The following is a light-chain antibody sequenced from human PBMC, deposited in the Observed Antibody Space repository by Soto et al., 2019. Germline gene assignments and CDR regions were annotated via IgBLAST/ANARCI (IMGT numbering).Light chain of an antibody. CDR2: SNN. CDR1: SSNIGSNN. CDR3: AAWDDGLNGWV. J-gene: IGLJ3*02. V-gene: IGLV1-44*01. Sequence: QSVLTQPPSASGTPGQRVTISCSGSSSNIGSNNINWYQRLPGTAPKLLIYSNNQWPSGVPDRFSGSKSGTSASLAISGLQSEDEADYYCAAWDDGLNGWVFGGGTKVTVL.